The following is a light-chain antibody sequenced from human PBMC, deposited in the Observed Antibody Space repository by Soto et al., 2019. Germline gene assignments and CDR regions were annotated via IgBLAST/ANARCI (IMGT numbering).Light chain of an antibody. CDR2: KVS. CDR3: MQGTHWPPIT. J-gene: IGKJ5*01. Sequence: DAVMAQPPLSLPVTLGQPASISCRSSQSLVYSDGNTYLNWFQQRPGQSPRRLIYKVSNRDSGVPDRFSGSGSGTDFTLKISRVEAEDVGVYYCMQGTHWPPITFGQGTRLEIK. CDR1: QSLVYSDGNTY. V-gene: IGKV2-30*01.